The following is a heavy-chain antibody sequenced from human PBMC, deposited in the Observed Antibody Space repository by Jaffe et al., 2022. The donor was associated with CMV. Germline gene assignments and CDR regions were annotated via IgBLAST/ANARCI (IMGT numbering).Heavy chain of an antibody. CDR3: AGPLTGAFGGDY. V-gene: IGHV1-69*09. CDR1: GGTFSSYA. D-gene: IGHD7-27*01. CDR2: IIPILGIA. Sequence: QVQLVQSGAEVKKPGSSVKVSCKASGGTFSSYAISWVRQAPGQGLEWMGRIIPILGIANYAQKFQGRVTITADKSTSTAYMELSSLRSEDTAVYYCAGPLTGAFGGDYWGQGTLVTVSS. J-gene: IGHJ4*02.